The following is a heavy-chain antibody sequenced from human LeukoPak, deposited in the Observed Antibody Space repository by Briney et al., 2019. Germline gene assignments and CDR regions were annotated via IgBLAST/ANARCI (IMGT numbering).Heavy chain of an antibody. Sequence: SVKVSCKASGGTFSSYAISWVRQAPGLGLEWMGGIIPIFGTANYAQKFQGRVTITADESTSTAYMELSSLRSEDTAVYYCARDFSAYCGGDCYLDWGQGTLVTVSS. V-gene: IGHV1-69*13. CDR3: ARDFSAYCGGDCYLD. CDR2: IIPIFGTA. CDR1: GGTFSSYA. J-gene: IGHJ4*02. D-gene: IGHD2-21*02.